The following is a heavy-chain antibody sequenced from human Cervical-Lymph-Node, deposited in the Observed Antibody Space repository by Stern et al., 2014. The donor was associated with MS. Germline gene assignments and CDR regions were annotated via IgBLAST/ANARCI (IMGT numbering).Heavy chain of an antibody. CDR1: GYNFTNYF. J-gene: IGHJ4*02. CDR2: INPSDGGR. CDR3: ARTSYGANSLQLDF. V-gene: IGHV1-46*01. D-gene: IGHD4/OR15-4a*01. Sequence: MQLVESGAEVTKPGASVKVSCKTSGYNFTNYFIHWVRQAPGEGLEWMGIINPSDGGRRYAQKYQGRITLTRDGSTTTVYMEISSLTSSDTAVYYCARTSYGANSLQLDFWGQGTLVTGS.